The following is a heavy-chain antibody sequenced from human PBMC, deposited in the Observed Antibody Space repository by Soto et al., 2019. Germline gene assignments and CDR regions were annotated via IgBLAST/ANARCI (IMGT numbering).Heavy chain of an antibody. CDR2: IDYIGTT. CDR1: DGSVNTGNYY. V-gene: IGHV4-61*01. D-gene: IGHD3-16*01. CDR3: AREEKQLSRYGGDFDY. J-gene: IGHJ4*02. Sequence: QVQLQESGPGLVKPSETLSLTCSVSDGSVNTGNYYWSWIRQPPGKGLEWIGHIDYIGTTNYNPSLNSQVTISVDTSKNQFSLKVTSVTAADTAVYFCAREEKQLSRYGGDFDYWGQGILVTVSS.